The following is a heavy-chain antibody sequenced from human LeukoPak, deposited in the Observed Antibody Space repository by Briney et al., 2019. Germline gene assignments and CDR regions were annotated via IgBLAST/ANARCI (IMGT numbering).Heavy chain of an antibody. J-gene: IGHJ3*02. CDR1: GITLSSYD. CDR2: ISYDGSNK. Sequence: PGGSLRLSCAASGITLSSYDMHWVRQAPGKALEWVAVISYDGSNKDYADSVKGRFTISRDNSKNTLDLQMNSLRAEDTAVYYCAKDGGVWAFDIWGQGTMVTVSS. V-gene: IGHV3-30-3*01. D-gene: IGHD3-16*01. CDR3: AKDGGVWAFDI.